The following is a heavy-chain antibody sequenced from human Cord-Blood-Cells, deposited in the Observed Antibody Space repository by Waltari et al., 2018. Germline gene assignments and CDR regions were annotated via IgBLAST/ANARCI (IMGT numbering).Heavy chain of an antibody. Sequence: QLQLQASGPGMVKPSETLSLTCTVSGGPISSSSSHWGWIRQPPGKGLEWIGSIYYSGSTYYNPSRKSRVTISVDTSKNQFSLKLSSVTAADTAVYYCARHIQRGSSCPFDYWGQGTLVTVSS. CDR3: ARHIQRGSSCPFDY. V-gene: IGHV4-39*01. CDR1: GGPISSSSSH. CDR2: IYYSGST. D-gene: IGHD6-6*01. J-gene: IGHJ4*02.